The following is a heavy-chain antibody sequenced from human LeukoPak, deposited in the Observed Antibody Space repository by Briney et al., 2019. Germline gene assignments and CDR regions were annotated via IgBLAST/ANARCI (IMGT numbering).Heavy chain of an antibody. J-gene: IGHJ4*02. CDR2: IYYSGST. CDR3: ARHRAGGSGMAVDY. V-gene: IGHV4-39*01. D-gene: IGHD3-10*01. Sequence: KSSETLSLTCTVSGGSISSSSYYWGWIRQPPGKGLEWIGIIYYSGSTYYNPSLKSRLTISVDTSKNQFSLKVSSVTAADTAVYYCARHRAGGSGMAVDYWGQGTLVPSPQ. CDR1: GGSISSSSYY.